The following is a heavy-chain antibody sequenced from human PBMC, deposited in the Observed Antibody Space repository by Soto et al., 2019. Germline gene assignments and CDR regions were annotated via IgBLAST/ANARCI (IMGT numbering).Heavy chain of an antibody. V-gene: IGHV5-10-1*01. CDR2: INPSNSYT. CDR1: GYNFADYW. CDR3: ARPYDILTDRDY. D-gene: IGHD3-9*01. Sequence: PGESLKISCKGSGYNFADYWISWVRQMPGKGLEWMGRINPSNSYTDYSPSFQGHVTISADKSISTAYLQWSSLKTSDTATYYCARPYDILTDRDYWGQGTLVTVSS. J-gene: IGHJ4*02.